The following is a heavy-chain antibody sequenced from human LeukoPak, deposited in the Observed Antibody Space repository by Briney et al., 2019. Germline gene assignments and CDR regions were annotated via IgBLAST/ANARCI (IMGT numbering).Heavy chain of an antibody. J-gene: IGHJ5*02. CDR2: INHSGST. Sequence: SETLSLTCAVYGGSFSGYYWSWIRQPPGKGLEWIGEINHSGSTNYNPSLKSRVTISVDTSKNQFSLKLSSVTAADTAVYYCARGTDNWFDPWGQGTLVTVSS. CDR1: GGSFSGYY. CDR3: ARGTDNWFDP. V-gene: IGHV4-34*01.